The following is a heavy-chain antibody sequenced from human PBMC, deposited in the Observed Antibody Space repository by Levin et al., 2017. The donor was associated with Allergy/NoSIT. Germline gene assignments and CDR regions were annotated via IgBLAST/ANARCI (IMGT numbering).Heavy chain of an antibody. J-gene: IGHJ5*02. D-gene: IGHD3-10*01. CDR3: ARSYDGSGSDNYLDP. V-gene: IGHV1-2*02. CDR2: INPNSGGT. Sequence: ASVKVSCKVSGYTFTGYYLHWVRQVPGQGLEWMGWINPNSGGTNFAQKFQGRVTMTRDTSISTAYMELSRLRSDDTAVYYCARSYDGSGSDNYLDPWGQGTLVTVSS. CDR1: GYTFTGYY.